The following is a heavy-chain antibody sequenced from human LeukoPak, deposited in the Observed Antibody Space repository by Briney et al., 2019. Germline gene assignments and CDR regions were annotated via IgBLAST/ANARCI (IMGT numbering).Heavy chain of an antibody. CDR1: GGTFSSYA. CDR2: IIPIFGTA. V-gene: IGHV1-69*13. D-gene: IGHD6-6*01. J-gene: IGHJ6*03. Sequence: GASVKVSCKASGGTFSSYAISWVRQAPGQGLEWMGGIIPIFGTANYAQKFQGRVTITADESTSTAYMELSSLRSEDTAVYYCARSVGRSEAQYSSSSGYYYYYYMDVWGKGTTVTVSS. CDR3: ARSVGRSEAQYSSSSGYYYYYYMDV.